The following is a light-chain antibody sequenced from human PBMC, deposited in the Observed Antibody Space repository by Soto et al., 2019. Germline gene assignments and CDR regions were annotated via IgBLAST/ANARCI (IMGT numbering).Light chain of an antibody. J-gene: IGKJ5*01. CDR3: QQRSNWPIP. CDR2: SAS. Sequence: SAWTQAPANLTLPPGEKGTLSCVACQSVSSYLAWYQQKPGHTPRLLIYSASIGATGTPARFSGSGSGSDFTLTISSLEPEDFAVYYCQQRSNWPIPFGQGTRPAI. CDR1: QSVSSY. V-gene: IGKV3-11*01.